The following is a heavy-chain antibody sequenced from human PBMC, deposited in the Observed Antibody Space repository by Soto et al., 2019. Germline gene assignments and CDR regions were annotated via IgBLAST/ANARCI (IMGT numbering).Heavy chain of an antibody. V-gene: IGHV1-24*01. CDR1: WLWQAGCA. CDR2: FDPEDGKT. J-gene: IGHJ3*01. D-gene: IGHD3-22*01. CDR3: ATSKYDRASAL. Sequence: SVEVTCKECWLWQAGCAIRWVRQPQGQGLELMGGFDPEDGKTVYEQNFQGRLTVTEDTSTDTAFMELSSLTSEDTALYYCATSKYDRASALWGQGTLVPVSS.